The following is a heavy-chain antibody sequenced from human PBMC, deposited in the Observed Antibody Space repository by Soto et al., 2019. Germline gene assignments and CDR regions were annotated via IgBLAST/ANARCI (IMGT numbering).Heavy chain of an antibody. J-gene: IGHJ4*02. CDR2: ISYDGSNK. CDR3: AKEKGYQLLWTGAYFDY. V-gene: IGHV3-30*18. Sequence: QVQLVESGGGVVQPGRSLRLSCAASGFTFSSYGMHWVRQAPGKGLEWVAVISYDGSNKYYADSVKGRFTISRDNSKNTLYLQMNSLRAEDTAVYYCAKEKGYQLLWTGAYFDYWGQGTLVTVSS. CDR1: GFTFSSYG. D-gene: IGHD2-2*01.